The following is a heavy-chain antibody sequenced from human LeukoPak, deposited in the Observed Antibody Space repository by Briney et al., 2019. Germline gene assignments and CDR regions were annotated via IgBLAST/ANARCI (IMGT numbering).Heavy chain of an antibody. CDR3: ARSGGPLNWFDP. V-gene: IGHV4-34*01. Sequence: SETLSLTCAVYGGAFSGYYWSWIRQPPGKGQEWIGEINHSGSTNYTPSLKSRVTISVDTSKTQFSLKLSSVTAADTAVYYCARSGGPLNWFDPCGQGTLVTVSS. CDR1: GGAFSGYY. CDR2: INHSGST. J-gene: IGHJ5*02.